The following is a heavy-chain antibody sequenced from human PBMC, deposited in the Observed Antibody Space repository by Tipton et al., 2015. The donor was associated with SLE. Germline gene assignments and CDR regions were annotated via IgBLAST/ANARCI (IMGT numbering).Heavy chain of an antibody. CDR1: GFTFSTYW. V-gene: IGHV3-7*03. Sequence: SLRLSCAASGFTFSTYWMSWVRQAPGKGLEWVANIHQDGNEKYSVHSVKGRFTISRDNAENSLFLQMNSLRAEDTAVYFCAKGTLEEQVDAFDIWGQGTMVTASS. CDR2: IHQDGNEK. J-gene: IGHJ3*02. D-gene: IGHD1-1*01. CDR3: AKGTLEEQVDAFDI.